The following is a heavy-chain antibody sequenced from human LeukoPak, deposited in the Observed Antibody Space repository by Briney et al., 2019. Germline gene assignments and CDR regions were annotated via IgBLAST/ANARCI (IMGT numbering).Heavy chain of an antibody. Sequence: GASVKVSCKASGYTFTSYGINWVRQAPGQGLEWMGWISGYNGYTYYAQKLQGRVTMTTDTSTSTAYMELRSLRSGDTAVYYRARGAVNRYNWNDDNFYYYCMDVWGKGTTVTISS. J-gene: IGHJ6*03. V-gene: IGHV1-18*01. CDR2: ISGYNGYT. D-gene: IGHD1-1*01. CDR3: ARGAVNRYNWNDDNFYYYCMDV. CDR1: GYTFTSYG.